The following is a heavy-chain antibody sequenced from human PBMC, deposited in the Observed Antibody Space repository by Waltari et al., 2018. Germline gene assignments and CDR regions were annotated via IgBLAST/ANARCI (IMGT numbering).Heavy chain of an antibody. V-gene: IGHV4-4*07. J-gene: IGHJ4*02. CDR1: GGSISSYY. CDR2: IYTSGST. D-gene: IGHD3-22*01. Sequence: QVQLQESGPGLVKPSATLSLTCTVSGGSISSYYWRWFRQPAGKGLEWIGRIYTSGSTNYNPSLKSRVTMSVDTSKNQFSLKLSSVTAADTAVYYCARQDSSGYYYGRFDYWGQGTLVTVSS. CDR3: ARQDSSGYYYGRFDY.